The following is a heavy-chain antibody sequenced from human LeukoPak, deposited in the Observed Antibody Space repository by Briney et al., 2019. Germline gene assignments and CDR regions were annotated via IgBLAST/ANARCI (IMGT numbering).Heavy chain of an antibody. V-gene: IGHV4-4*07. CDR3: AREEFLHEIDSSGYFVY. CDR2: VYSSGVG. D-gene: IGHD3-22*01. Sequence: SETLSLTCTVSGGSITGYYWNWLRQPAGQGLEWLGRVYSSGVGNYNPSLTSRVTMSVDTSKNQFSLQLTSLTAADTAVYYCAREEFLHEIDSSGYFVYWGQGTLVTVSS. J-gene: IGHJ4*02. CDR1: GGSITGYY.